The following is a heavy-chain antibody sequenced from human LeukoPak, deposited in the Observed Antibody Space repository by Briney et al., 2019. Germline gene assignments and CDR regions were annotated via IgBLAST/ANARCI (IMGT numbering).Heavy chain of an antibody. V-gene: IGHV3-30*18. CDR3: AKLWVMITFGGVVDIEAPGSSGDY. J-gene: IGHJ4*02. CDR2: ISYDGSNE. CDR1: GFTFGSYG. D-gene: IGHD3-16*02. Sequence: GGSLRLSCAASGFTFGSYGMHWVRLAPGKGLEWVTVISYDGSNEYYGDSVKGRFTISRDNSKNTLYLQMNSLRAEDTAVYYCAKLWVMITFGGVVDIEAPGSSGDYWGQGTLVTVSS.